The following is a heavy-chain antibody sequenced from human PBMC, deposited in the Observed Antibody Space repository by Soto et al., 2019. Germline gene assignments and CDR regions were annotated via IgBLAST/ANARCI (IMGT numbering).Heavy chain of an antibody. CDR3: ASVRYYGSGSYSPDGMDV. CDR1: GVSFNNNG. CDR2: VSPPFRTS. Sequence: QVQLVQSGAEVKKPGSSVKVSCKTSGVSFNNNGIGWVRQAPGHGLEWMGGVSPPFRTSNYARKFQGRISITADASTHIVNMELSSLTSEDTAHSYFASVRYYGSGSYSPDGMDVWGLGTTVTVSS. V-gene: IGHV1-69*01. J-gene: IGHJ6*02. D-gene: IGHD3-10*01.